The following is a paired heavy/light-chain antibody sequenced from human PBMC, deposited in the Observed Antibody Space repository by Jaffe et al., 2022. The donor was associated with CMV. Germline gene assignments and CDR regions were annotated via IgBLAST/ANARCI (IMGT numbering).Heavy chain of an antibody. Sequence: QVQLVQSGAEVKKPGASVKVSCKASGYTFTNYDINWVRQAAGQGFEWLGWMSPNTGNTGYAQNLQGRVTLTRDTSISTAYMELTSLRSDDTAVYFCARGDYWGQGTLVTVSS. CDR2: MSPNTGNT. CDR1: GYTFTNYD. J-gene: IGHJ4*02. V-gene: IGHV1-8*02. CDR3: ARGDY.
Light chain of an antibody. CDR2: EVS. CDR1: QSLLNSDGKTN. V-gene: IGKV2D-29*02. J-gene: IGKJ1*01. Sequence: DIVMTQTPLSLSVTPGQPASISCKSSQSLLNSDGKTNLYWYVQRPGQSPQLLIYEVSNRFSGVPDRFSGSGTGTDFTLKISRVEAGDVGVYYCMQSIQVPWTFGQGAKVEIK. CDR3: MQSIQVPWT.